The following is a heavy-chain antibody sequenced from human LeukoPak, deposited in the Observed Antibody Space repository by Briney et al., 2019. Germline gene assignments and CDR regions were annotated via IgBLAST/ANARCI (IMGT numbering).Heavy chain of an antibody. CDR2: IYYSGST. J-gene: IGHJ6*03. CDR3: ARHGYYYGSPSYYNYMDV. CDR1: GGSISSSSYY. V-gene: IGHV4-39*01. D-gene: IGHD3-10*01. Sequence: PSETLSLTCTVSGGSISSSSYYWGWIRQPPGKGLEWIGSIYYSGSTYDNPSLKSRVTISVDTSKNQFSLKLSSVTAADTAVYYCARHGYYYGSPSYYNYMDVRGQGTTVTVSS.